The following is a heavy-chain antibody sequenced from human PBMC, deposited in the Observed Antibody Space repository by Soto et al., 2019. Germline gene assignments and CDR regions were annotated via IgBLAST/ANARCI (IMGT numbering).Heavy chain of an antibody. V-gene: IGHV2-5*02. CDR1: GFSLSTSGVG. CDR2: IYWDDDK. Sequence: QITLKESGPTLVKPTQTLTLTCTFSGFSLSTSGVGVGWIRQPPGKALEWLALIYWDDDKRYSPSLKSRLPITKDTSKNQVVLTMTNMDPVDTATYYFAHRVVGWSTGGAFDIWGQGTMVTVSS. CDR3: AHRVVGWSTGGAFDI. J-gene: IGHJ3*02. D-gene: IGHD6-19*01.